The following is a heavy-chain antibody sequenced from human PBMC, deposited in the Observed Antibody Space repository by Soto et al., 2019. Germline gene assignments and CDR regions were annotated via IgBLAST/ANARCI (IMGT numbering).Heavy chain of an antibody. Sequence: QVQLVQSGAEVKKPGPSVKVSCKASGGTFSNYAISWVRQAPGQGLEWMGGIIPISGTANYAQKFQGRVTITAGESTSTAYMELSSLRSEDTAVYYCARSQGSSTSLEIYYYYYYGMDVWGQGTTVTVSS. CDR2: IIPISGTA. CDR3: ARSQGSSTSLEIYYYYYYGMDV. V-gene: IGHV1-69*01. CDR1: GGTFSNYA. D-gene: IGHD2-2*01. J-gene: IGHJ6*02.